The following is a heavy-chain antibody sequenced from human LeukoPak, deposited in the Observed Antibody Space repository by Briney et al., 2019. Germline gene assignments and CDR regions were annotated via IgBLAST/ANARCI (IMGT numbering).Heavy chain of an antibody. J-gene: IGHJ3*02. CDR1: GFSLTTYE. D-gene: IGHD1-26*01. V-gene: IGHV3-48*03. Sequence: PGGSLRLSCAASGFSLTTYEMNWVRQAPGKGLEWVSYISSSGDSIYYADSVKGRFTISRDNAKNSLSLQMNSLRAEDTAIYYCARDRRVGATWSVGASDIWGQGTTVTVSS. CDR3: ARDRRVGATWSVGASDI. CDR2: ISSSGDSI.